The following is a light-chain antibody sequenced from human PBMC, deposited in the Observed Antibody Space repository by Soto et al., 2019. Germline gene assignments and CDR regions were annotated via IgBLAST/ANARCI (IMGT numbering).Light chain of an antibody. V-gene: IGLV2-14*01. CDR1: SSDIGGYKY. CDR2: DVS. CDR3: SSYTGGSTYV. Sequence: SVVTEPPSASASPGQPATLSCTGTSSDIGGYKYVSWYQQHPGKAPKLMIYDVSNRPSGVSNRFSGSKSGNTATLTISGLQGEDVAEYSCSSYTGGSTYVFGTGTKV. J-gene: IGLJ1*01.